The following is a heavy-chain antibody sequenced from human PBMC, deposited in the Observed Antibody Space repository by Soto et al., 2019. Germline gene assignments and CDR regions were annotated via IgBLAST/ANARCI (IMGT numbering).Heavy chain of an antibody. CDR1: GFAFRSHS. CDR2: ISGTGGST. V-gene: IGHV3-23*01. J-gene: IGHJ5*02. D-gene: IGHD2-8*01. Sequence: GGSLRLSCAASGFAFRSHSMSWVRQAPGKGLEWASAISGTGGSTYYADSVKGRFTISRDNSKNTLYLQMNSLRAEDTAVYYCAKDPCTNGVCYWYNWFDPWGQGTLVTVSS. CDR3: AKDPCTNGVCYWYNWFDP.